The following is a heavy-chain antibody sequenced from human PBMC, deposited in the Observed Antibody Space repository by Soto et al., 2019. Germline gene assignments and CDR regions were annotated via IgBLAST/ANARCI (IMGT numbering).Heavy chain of an antibody. CDR2: IIGNGGAK. Sequence: EVQLVESGGDWVQPGRSQRLSCAGSGFAFGTSAMHWVRQAPGKGLEWVAGIIGNGGAKGYADSVKGRFTISRDNAKKSLYLQMNTLRPEDTALYYCAKAPYAGYFYYFDSWGQGTLVTVSS. CDR3: AKAPYAGYFYYFDS. D-gene: IGHD5-12*01. CDR1: GFAFGTSA. J-gene: IGHJ4*02. V-gene: IGHV3-9*01.